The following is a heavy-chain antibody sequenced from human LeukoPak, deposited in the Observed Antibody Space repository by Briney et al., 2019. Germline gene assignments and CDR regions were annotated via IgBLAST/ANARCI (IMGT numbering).Heavy chain of an antibody. D-gene: IGHD2-15*01. CDR2: VYYSGGT. V-gene: IGHV4-39*07. CDR1: GDSISSSVYY. CDR3: ARDSRYCSGGNCHLRFDY. J-gene: IGHJ4*02. Sequence: PSETLSLTCSVSGDSISSSVYYWGWIRQPPGKGLEWIGSVYYSGGTYYHPSLKTRVTMSVDTSKNQFSLRLRSVAAADTAMYYCARDSRYCSGGNCHLRFDYWGQGILVTVSS.